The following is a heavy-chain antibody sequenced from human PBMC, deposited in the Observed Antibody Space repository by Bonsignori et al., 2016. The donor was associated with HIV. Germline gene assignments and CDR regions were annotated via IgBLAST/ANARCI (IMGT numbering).Heavy chain of an antibody. D-gene: IGHD7-27*01. CDR3: AREGGGLRNWGLGY. J-gene: IGHJ4*02. CDR1: GFTFSDYY. CDR2: IGNSGSTI. Sequence: GESLKISCAASGFTFSDYYMSWIRQAPGKGLEWISYIGNSGSTIYYADSVKGRFTISRDNAKNSLYLQMNSLRAEDTAVYYCAREGGGLRNWGLGYWGQGTLVTVSS. V-gene: IGHV3-11*01.